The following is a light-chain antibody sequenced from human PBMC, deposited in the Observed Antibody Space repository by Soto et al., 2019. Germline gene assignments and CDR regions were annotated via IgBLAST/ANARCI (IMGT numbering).Light chain of an antibody. V-gene: IGKV3-20*01. J-gene: IGKJ4*01. CDR1: QSVTNNY. Sequence: EIVFTQSPGTLSLSPGERVPLSCRASQSVTNNYVAWYQQRPGQAPRLLIYGASNRATGIPDRFSGSGSGTDFTLTISRLEPEDFAVYCCQQYGSSPATFGGGTKVDIK. CDR3: QQYGSSPAT. CDR2: GAS.